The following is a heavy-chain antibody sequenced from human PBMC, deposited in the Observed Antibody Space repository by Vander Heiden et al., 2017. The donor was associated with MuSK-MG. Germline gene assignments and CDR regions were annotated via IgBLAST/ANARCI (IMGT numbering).Heavy chain of an antibody. J-gene: IGHJ4*02. V-gene: IGHV3-21*01. Sequence: EVQLVESGGGLVKPGGSLRLSCAASGFTFSSYSMNWVRRAPGKGLEWVSSISSSSSYIYYADSGKGRFTISRDNAKNSLYMQMNSLRAEDTAVYYCASYCSGGSCYTQVDYWGQGTLVTVYS. CDR2: ISSSSSYI. CDR3: ASYCSGGSCYTQVDY. D-gene: IGHD2-15*01. CDR1: GFTFSSYS.